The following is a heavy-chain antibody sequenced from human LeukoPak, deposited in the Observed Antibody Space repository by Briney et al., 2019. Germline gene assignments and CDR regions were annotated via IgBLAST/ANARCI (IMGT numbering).Heavy chain of an antibody. D-gene: IGHD5-12*01. J-gene: IGHJ4*02. CDR3: ARALLGEATIYQRGQGVDY. CDR1: GGSFSGYY. CDR2: INHSGST. V-gene: IGHV4-34*01. Sequence: SETLSLTCAVYGGSFSGYYWSWIRQPPGKGLEWIGEINHSGSTNYNPSLKSRVTISVDTSKNQFSLKLSSVTAADTAVYYCARALLGEATIYQRGQGVDYWGQGTLVTVSS.